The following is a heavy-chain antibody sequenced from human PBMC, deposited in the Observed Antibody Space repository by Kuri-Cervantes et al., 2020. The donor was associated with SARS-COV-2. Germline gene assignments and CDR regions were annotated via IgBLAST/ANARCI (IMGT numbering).Heavy chain of an antibody. CDR2: IYHSGSI. J-gene: IGHJ2*01. Sequence: GSLRLSCAVSDDSISRGYYWGWIRQSPGKGLEWIGSIYHSGSIFYNPSLKSRVTMSVDTSKNQFSLKLSSVTAADTAVYYCARVAVVVVAADWYFDLWGRGTLVTVSS. V-gene: IGHV4-38-2*01. CDR3: ARVAVVVVAADWYFDL. CDR1: DDSISRGYY. D-gene: IGHD2-15*01.